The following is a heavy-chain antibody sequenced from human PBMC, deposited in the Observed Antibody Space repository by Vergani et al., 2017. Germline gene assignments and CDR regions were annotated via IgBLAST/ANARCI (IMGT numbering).Heavy chain of an antibody. Sequence: LEESGGGSVKPGGSLRLSCAASGFSFRNAWMNWVRRTPGKGLEWVGRIKSTFDRGTTDYAAAVKGRFTISRDDSKNTLFLQMNGLKTEDIGVYYCTTDPRYCGDGSCYWLRDHHYYGMDVWGQGTTVTVSS. V-gene: IGHV3-15*07. CDR3: TTDPRYCGDGSCYWLRDHHYYGMDV. CDR1: GFSFRNAW. CDR2: IKSTFDRGTT. J-gene: IGHJ6*02. D-gene: IGHD2-21*01.